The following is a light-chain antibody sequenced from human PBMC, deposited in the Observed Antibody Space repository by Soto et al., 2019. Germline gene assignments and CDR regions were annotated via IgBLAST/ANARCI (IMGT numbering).Light chain of an antibody. J-gene: IGKJ5*01. CDR2: DAS. Sequence: DIQMTQSPSSLSASVGDTVTITCQASQDISNYLNWYQQKPGKAPKLLIYDASSLESGVPSRLSGTGFGTDLTLTISSSDHEDAALCYCQKRSNWPPITFGQGTRLEIK. V-gene: IGKV1-33*01. CDR3: QKRSNWPPIT. CDR1: QDISNY.